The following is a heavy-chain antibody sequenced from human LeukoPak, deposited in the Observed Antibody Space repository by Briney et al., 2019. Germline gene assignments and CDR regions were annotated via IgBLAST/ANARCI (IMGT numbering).Heavy chain of an antibody. CDR2: INPNSGGT. D-gene: IGHD6-19*01. CDR3: ARSSSGWYSYFDF. J-gene: IGHJ4*02. Sequence: ASVKVSCKASGFTFTAYYMHWVRQAPGQRLEWMGWINPNSGGTNYAQKLQGRVTMTRETSISTAYMEVSSLRSDDTAVYYCARSSSGWYSYFDFWGQGTLVTVSS. V-gene: IGHV1-2*02. CDR1: GFTFTAYY.